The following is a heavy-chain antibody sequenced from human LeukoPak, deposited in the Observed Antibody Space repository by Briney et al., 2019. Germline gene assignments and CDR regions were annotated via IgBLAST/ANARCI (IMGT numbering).Heavy chain of an antibody. V-gene: IGHV3-30*18. CDR3: AKDQSSGWPHYFDY. J-gene: IGHJ4*02. CDR1: GFTFSSYG. Sequence: GGSLRLSCAASGFTFSSYGMHWVRQAPGKGLEWVAVISYDGSNKYYADSVKGRFTISRDNSKNTLYLQMNSLGAEDTAVYYCAKDQSSGWPHYFDYWGQGTLVTVSS. D-gene: IGHD6-19*01. CDR2: ISYDGSNK.